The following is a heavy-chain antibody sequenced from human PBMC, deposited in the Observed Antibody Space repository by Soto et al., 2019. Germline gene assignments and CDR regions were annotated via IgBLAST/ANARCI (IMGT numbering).Heavy chain of an antibody. CDR3: ARDLIAAAFTHTSNTEMDA. V-gene: IGHV3-74*01. CDR2: INSDGSST. J-gene: IGHJ6*04. Sequence: PGGSLRLSCAASGFTFSSYWMHWVRQAPGKGLVWVSRINSDGSSTSYADSVKGRFTISRDNAKNTLYLQMNSLRAEDTAVYYWARDLIAAAFTHTSNTEMDAWGKETTLTISS. CDR1: GFTFSSYW. D-gene: IGHD6-13*01.